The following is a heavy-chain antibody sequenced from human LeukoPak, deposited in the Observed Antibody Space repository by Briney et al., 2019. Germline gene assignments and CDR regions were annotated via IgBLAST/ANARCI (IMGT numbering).Heavy chain of an antibody. D-gene: IGHD3-10*01. CDR3: ASWFGENDALDI. J-gene: IGHJ3*02. CDR1: GYTFTSQY. V-gene: IGHV1-46*01. CDR2: INPSGGST. Sequence: ASVKVSCKASGYTFTSQYVHWVRQAPGRGLEWMGIINPSGGSTRYTQKFQGRVTMTRDTSTSTVYMELKRLRSEDTAVYYCASWFGENDALDIWGQGTMVTVSS.